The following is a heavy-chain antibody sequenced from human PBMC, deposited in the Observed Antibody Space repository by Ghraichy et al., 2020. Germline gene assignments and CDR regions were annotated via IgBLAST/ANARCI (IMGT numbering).Heavy chain of an antibody. Sequence: SCTVSGDSISSGDYYWTWIRQHPGKGLEWIGYIYYSGGTYYNPSLKSRLTISVDTSKNQFSLKLSSVTAADTAVYYCARDHAGAYYYYAMDVWGQGTTVTVSS. D-gene: IGHD2-8*02. CDR1: GDSISSGDYY. J-gene: IGHJ6*02. CDR2: IYYSGGT. V-gene: IGHV4-31*03. CDR3: ARDHAGAYYYYAMDV.